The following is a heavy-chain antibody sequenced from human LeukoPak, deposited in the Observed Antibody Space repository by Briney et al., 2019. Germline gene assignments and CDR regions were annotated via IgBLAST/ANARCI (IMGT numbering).Heavy chain of an antibody. CDR1: GFTFSSYG. D-gene: IGHD3-9*01. V-gene: IGHV3-33*01. Sequence: QPGRSLRLSCAASGFTFSSYGMHWVRQAPGKGLEWVAVIWYDGSNKYYADSAKGRFTISRDNSKNTLYLQMNSLRAEDTAVYYCARERRYFDWSLGPSYYYYGMDVWGKGTTVTVSS. CDR3: ARERRYFDWSLGPSYYYYGMDV. J-gene: IGHJ6*04. CDR2: IWYDGSNK.